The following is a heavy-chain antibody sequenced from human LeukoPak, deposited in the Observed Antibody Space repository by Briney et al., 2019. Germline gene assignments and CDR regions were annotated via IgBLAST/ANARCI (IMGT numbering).Heavy chain of an antibody. CDR3: ARAGRWSADYDY. J-gene: IGHJ4*02. CDR2: ISGYNGKT. Sequence: ASVKVSCKASGYTFNTYGITWVRQAPGQGLEWMGWISGYNGKTKYAQKLQDRVTMTTDTSTSTAYMELRSLRSDDTAVYYCARAGRWSADYDYWGQGTLVTVSS. D-gene: IGHD3-3*01. V-gene: IGHV1-18*01. CDR1: GYTFNTYG.